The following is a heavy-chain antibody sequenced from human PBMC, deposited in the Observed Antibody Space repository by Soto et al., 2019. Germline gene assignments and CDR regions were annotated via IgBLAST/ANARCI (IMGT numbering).Heavy chain of an antibody. J-gene: IGHJ4*02. Sequence: SETLSLTCTVSGGSISSYYWSWIRQPPGKGLEWIGYIYYSGSTNYNPSLKSRVTISVDTSKNQFSLKLSSVTAADTAVYYCARDLKGEYYFDYRGQGTLVTVSS. V-gene: IGHV4-59*01. CDR1: GGSISSYY. CDR2: IYYSGST. CDR3: ARDLKGEYYFDY. D-gene: IGHD3-16*01.